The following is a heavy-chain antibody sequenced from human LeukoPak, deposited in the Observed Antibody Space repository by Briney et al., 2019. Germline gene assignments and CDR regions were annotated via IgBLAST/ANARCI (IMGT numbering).Heavy chain of an antibody. V-gene: IGHV4-34*01. CDR3: ARAKSLRELYYFDY. J-gene: IGHJ4*02. D-gene: IGHD3-16*02. CDR1: GGSFSGYY. CDR2: INHSGST. Sequence: PSETLSLTCAVYGGSFSGYYWSWIRQPPGKGLEWIGEINHSGSTNYNPSLKSRVTISVDTSKNQFSLKLSSVTAADTAVYYCARAKSLRELYYFDYWGQGTLVTVSS.